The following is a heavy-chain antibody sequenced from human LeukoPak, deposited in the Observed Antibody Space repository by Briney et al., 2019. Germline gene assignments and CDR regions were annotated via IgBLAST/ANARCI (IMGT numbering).Heavy chain of an antibody. V-gene: IGHV3-23*01. D-gene: IGHD2-2*01. J-gene: IGHJ4*02. CDR3: AQRAQLPKRHFDY. Sequence: GGSLRLSCAASGFTFSIYAMSWVRQAPGKGLEWVSTITDSGGATFHADSVKGRFTISRDNSKNTLYLQMNSLRAEDTAVYYCAQRAQLPKRHFDYWGQGTLVTVSP. CDR1: GFTFSIYA. CDR2: ITDSGGAT.